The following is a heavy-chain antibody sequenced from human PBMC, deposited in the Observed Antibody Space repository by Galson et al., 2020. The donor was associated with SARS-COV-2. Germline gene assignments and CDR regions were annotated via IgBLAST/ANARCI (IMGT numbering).Heavy chain of an antibody. CDR2: ISHDGSYK. D-gene: IGHD2-2*01. CDR3: AKVGDQLLSFWHFDS. Sequence: QAGGSLRLSCAASGFTYGTYDHYDMHWVRQAPGKGLEWVAIISHDGSYKDYGNSVKGRFTISRDNSRNTLYLQMNSLRVEDTAVYYCAKVGDQLLSFWHFDSWGQGTLVTVSS. V-gene: IGHV3-30*18. J-gene: IGHJ4*02. CDR1: GFTYGTYDHYD.